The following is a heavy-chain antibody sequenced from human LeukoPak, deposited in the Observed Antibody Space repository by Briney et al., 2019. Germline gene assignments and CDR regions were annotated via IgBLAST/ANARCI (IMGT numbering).Heavy chain of an antibody. CDR3: ARDSRYSDNSGHYYSRYYMDV. Sequence: SETLSLTCTVSGGSVSYHYWSWIRQPPGKGLEWIGYIYNSGTTRFNPSLMSRVTISVDTSKNQFSLKLNSVTAADTAVYYCARDSRYSDNSGHYYSRYYMDVWGKGTTVTVSS. CDR1: GGSVSYHY. D-gene: IGHD3-22*01. J-gene: IGHJ6*03. V-gene: IGHV4-59*02. CDR2: IYNSGTT.